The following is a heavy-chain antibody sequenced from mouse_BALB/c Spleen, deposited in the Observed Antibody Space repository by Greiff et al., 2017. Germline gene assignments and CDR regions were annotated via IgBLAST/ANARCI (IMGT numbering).Heavy chain of an antibody. V-gene: IGHV5-17*02. CDR1: GFTFSSFG. CDR3: ARSGDGSSDFDC. Sequence: VQLKESGGGLVQPGGSRKLSCAASGFTFSSFGMHWVRQAPEKGLEWVAYISSGSSTIYYADTVKGRFTISRDNPKNTLFLQMTSLRSEDTAMYYCARSGDGSSDFDCWGQGTTLTVSS. D-gene: IGHD1-1*01. J-gene: IGHJ2*01. CDR2: ISSGSSTI.